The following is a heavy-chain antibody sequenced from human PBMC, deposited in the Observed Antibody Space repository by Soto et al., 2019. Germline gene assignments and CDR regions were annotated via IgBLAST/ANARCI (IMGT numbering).Heavy chain of an antibody. D-gene: IGHD3-3*01. CDR2: IYYSGST. J-gene: IGHJ4*02. CDR3: VRHVGVVGPTRADY. Sequence: SETLSLTCTVSGGSISSGGYYWSWIRQHPGKGLEWIGYIYYSGSTYYNPSLKSRVTISVDTSKNQFSLKLSSVTAADTAVYYCVRHVGVVGPTRADYRAQRTPVTGSS. CDR1: GGSISSGGYY. V-gene: IGHV4-39*01.